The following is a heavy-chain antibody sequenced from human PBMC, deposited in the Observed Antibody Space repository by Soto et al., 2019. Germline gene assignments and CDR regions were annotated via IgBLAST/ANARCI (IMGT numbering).Heavy chain of an antibody. D-gene: IGHD1-1*01. CDR1: GFPFSIYS. Sequence: EVQLVESGGGLVQPGGSLRLTCAASGFPFSIYSMNWVRQAPGKGLEWSSYITSDTNTIKYADSVKGRFTISRDNAKNLAYLQMNSLRDEDTAMYFCARSLEGHFDYWGQGTVVTVFS. V-gene: IGHV3-48*02. CDR2: ITSDTNTI. J-gene: IGHJ4*02. CDR3: ARSLEGHFDY.